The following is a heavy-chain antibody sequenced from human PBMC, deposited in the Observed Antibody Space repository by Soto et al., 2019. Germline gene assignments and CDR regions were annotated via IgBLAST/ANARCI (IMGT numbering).Heavy chain of an antibody. J-gene: IGHJ4*02. CDR1: GYSFTSYW. V-gene: IGHV5-10-1*01. D-gene: IGHD3-22*01. CDR3: ARHLEYYDSSGYSDYYFDY. CDR2: IDPSDSYT. Sequence: LKISCKGSGYSFTSYWISWVRQMPGKGLEWMGRIDPSDSYTNYSPSFQGHVTISADKSISTAYLQWSSLKASDTAMYYCARHLEYYDSSGYSDYYFDYWGQGTLVTVSS.